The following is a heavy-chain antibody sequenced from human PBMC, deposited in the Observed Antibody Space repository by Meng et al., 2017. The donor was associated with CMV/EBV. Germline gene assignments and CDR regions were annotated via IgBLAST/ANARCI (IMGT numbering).Heavy chain of an antibody. CDR3: ARGPNYDFWSGYYGGDY. CDR2: IVGNGGST. D-gene: IGHD3-3*01. V-gene: IGHV3-23*01. CDR1: GFTFSSYA. Sequence: GGSLRLSCAASGFTFSSYAMHWVRQAPGKGLEWVSAIVGNGGSTFFADSVKGRFTISRDNSNNTLYLQMSGLRAEDTAVYYCARGPNYDFWSGYYGGDYWGQGTLVTVSS. J-gene: IGHJ4*02.